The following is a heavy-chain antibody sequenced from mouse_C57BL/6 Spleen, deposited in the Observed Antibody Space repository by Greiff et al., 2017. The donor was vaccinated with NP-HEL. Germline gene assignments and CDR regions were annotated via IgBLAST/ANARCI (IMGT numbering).Heavy chain of an antibody. CDR1: GFTFSDYG. V-gene: IGHV5-17*01. CDR3: ARSEGSNGGYCDY. J-gene: IGHJ2*01. CDR2: ISSGSSTI. Sequence: EVKLMESGGGLVKPGGSLKLSCAASGFTFSDYGMHWVRQAPEKGLEWVAYISSGSSTIYYADTVKGRFTISRDNAKNTLFLQRTSLRSEDTAMYYCARSEGSNGGYCDYWGQGTTLTVSS.